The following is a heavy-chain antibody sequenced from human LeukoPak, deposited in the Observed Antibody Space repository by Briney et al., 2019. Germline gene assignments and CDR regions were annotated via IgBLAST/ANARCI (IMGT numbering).Heavy chain of an antibody. CDR2: ISGSGGST. V-gene: IGHV3-23*01. D-gene: IGHD3-3*01. CDR1: GFTFSSYA. Sequence: GGSLRLSCAASGFTFSSYAMSWVRQAPGKGLEWVSAISGSGGSTYYADSVKGRFTISRDNSKNTLYLQMNSLRAEDTAVYYCAKDPPNITIFGVVTNYFDYWGQGTLLTVSS. J-gene: IGHJ4*02. CDR3: AKDPPNITIFGVVTNYFDY.